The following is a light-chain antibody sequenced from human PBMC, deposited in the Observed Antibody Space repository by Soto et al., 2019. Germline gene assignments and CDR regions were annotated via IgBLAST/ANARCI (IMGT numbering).Light chain of an antibody. CDR1: QSVSSY. V-gene: IGKV3-11*01. CDR3: QQRSNWPPPIT. CDR2: DAS. Sequence: IVLTPSPATLSLSPVERATLSCRAIQSVSSYLAWYQPTPGQAPRLLIYDASNRATGIPARFSGSGSGTDFTLTISRLEPEDFAVYYCQQRSNWPPPITCGQGTRLEIK. J-gene: IGKJ5*01.